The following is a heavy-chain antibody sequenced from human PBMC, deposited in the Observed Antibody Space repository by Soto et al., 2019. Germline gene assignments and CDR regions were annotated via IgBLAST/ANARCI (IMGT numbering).Heavy chain of an antibody. J-gene: IGHJ6*02. V-gene: IGHV3-74*03. CDR1: GFTFSNYW. D-gene: IGHD3-10*01. CDR2: VNNDGTDT. CDR3: ARGGVQHALDV. Sequence: EVQMVESGGGLVQPGGSLRLSCAASGFTFSNYWMYWVRQAPGKGLVWVSRVNNDGTDTTHADSVKGRFTISRDNAENTLYLHMNILRAEDTAVYYWARGGVQHALDVWGQGSTVTVSS.